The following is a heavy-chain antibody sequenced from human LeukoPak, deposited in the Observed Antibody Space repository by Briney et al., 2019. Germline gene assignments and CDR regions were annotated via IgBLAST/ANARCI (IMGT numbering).Heavy chain of an antibody. CDR3: ATDPGAGTTAFLAFDI. Sequence: ASVKVSCKVSGYTLTKLSMHWVRLAPGKGLEWMGGFDPEDGETIYAQKFQGRVTMTEDTSTDTAYMELSSLRSEDTAVYYCATDPGAGTTAFLAFDIWGQGTMVTVSS. J-gene: IGHJ3*02. CDR2: FDPEDGET. D-gene: IGHD1-1*01. CDR1: GYTLTKLS. V-gene: IGHV1-24*01.